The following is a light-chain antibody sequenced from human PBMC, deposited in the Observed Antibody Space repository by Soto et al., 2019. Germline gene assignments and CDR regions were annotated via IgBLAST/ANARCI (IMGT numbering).Light chain of an antibody. CDR1: QSVLYSSNNKNY. CDR2: WAS. V-gene: IGKV4-1*01. CDR3: QQYYSPWT. J-gene: IGKJ1*01. Sequence: DIVMTQSPDSLAVSLGERATINCKSSQSVLYSSNNKNYLAWYQQKPGQPPKLLIYWASIRESGVPDRFSGSGSGTDFPLTISSLQAEDVAVYYCQQYYSPWTFGQGTKVEIK.